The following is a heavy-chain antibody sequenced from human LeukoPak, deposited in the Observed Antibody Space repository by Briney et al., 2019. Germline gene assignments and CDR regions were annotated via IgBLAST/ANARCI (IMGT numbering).Heavy chain of an antibody. J-gene: IGHJ3*02. CDR3: ARYIPSCGGNCNDGFDI. CDR1: GFSFISYW. CDR2: IKQDESDK. Sequence: GGSLRLSCAGSGFSFISYWMGWVRQAPGKGLEWVAKIKQDESDKKYAESVKGRFTISRDNSKNTLYLQLNTLRAEDTAVYYCARYIPSCGGNCNDGFDIWGQGTMVTVSS. D-gene: IGHD2-21*01. V-gene: IGHV3-7*03.